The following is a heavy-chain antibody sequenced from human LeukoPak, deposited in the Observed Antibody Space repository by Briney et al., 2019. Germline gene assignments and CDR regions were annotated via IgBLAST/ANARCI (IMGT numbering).Heavy chain of an antibody. CDR1: GFTFSSYW. D-gene: IGHD3-10*01. V-gene: IGHV3-7*01. CDR2: IKQDGSEK. CDR3: ARATSYYGSGKGYMDV. Sequence: GGSLRLSCAASGFTFSSYWMSWVRQAPGKGLEWVANIKQDGSEKYYVDSVKGRFTISRDNAKNTLYLQMNSLRAEDTAVYYCARATSYYGSGKGYMDVWGKGTTVTISS. J-gene: IGHJ6*03.